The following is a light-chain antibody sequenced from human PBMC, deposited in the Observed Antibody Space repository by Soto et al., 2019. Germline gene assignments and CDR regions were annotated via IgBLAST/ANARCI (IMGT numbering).Light chain of an antibody. CDR2: DVN. Sequence: QSALTQPRSVSGSPGQSVTISCTGTSSDVVGYNYVSWYQQHPGKAPKLMIYDVNKRPSGVPDRFSGSKFGNTASLTISGLQAEDEADYYCCSFAGSYTLGVFGGGTKLTVL. CDR1: SSDVVGYNY. CDR3: CSFAGSYTLGV. J-gene: IGLJ3*02. V-gene: IGLV2-11*01.